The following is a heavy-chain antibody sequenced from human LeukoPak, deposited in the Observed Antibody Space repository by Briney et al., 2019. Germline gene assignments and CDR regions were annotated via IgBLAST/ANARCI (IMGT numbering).Heavy chain of an antibody. V-gene: IGHV4-34*01. CDR1: GGSFSGYY. CDR2: INHSGGT. CDR3: ARGILPFDY. Sequence: PSETLSLTCAVYGGSFSGYYWSWIRQPPGKGLEWIGEINHSGGTKYNPSLKSRVTISVDTSKNQFSLKLSSVTAADTAVYYCARGILPFDYWGQGTLVTVSS. D-gene: IGHD2/OR15-2a*01. J-gene: IGHJ4*02.